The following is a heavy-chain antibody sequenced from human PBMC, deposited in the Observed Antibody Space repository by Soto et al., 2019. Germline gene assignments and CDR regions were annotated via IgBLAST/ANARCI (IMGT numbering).Heavy chain of an antibody. CDR3: AASIFYYGMDV. Sequence: GESLKISCKGSGYSFINCWIGWVRQMPGKGLEWMGIIYPGDSDTRYSPSFQGQVTISADKSISTAYLQWSSLKASDTAMYYCAASIFYYGMDVWGQGTTVTVSS. CDR2: IYPGDSDT. V-gene: IGHV5-51*01. CDR1: GYSFINCW. J-gene: IGHJ6*02.